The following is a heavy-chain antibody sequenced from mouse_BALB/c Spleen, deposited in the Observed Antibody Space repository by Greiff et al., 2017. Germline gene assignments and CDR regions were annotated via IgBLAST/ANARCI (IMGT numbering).Heavy chain of an antibody. Sequence: QVQLQQSGPELVKPGASVKMSCKASGYTFTSYYIHWVKQRPGQGLEWIGWIYPGDGSTKYNEKFKGKTTLTADKSSSTAYMLLSSLTSEDSAIYFCARGYDYGDAMDYWGQGTTLTVSS. CDR1: GYTFTSYY. CDR3: ARGYDYGDAMDY. V-gene: IGHV1S56*01. J-gene: IGHJ4*01. D-gene: IGHD2-4*01. CDR2: IYPGDGST.